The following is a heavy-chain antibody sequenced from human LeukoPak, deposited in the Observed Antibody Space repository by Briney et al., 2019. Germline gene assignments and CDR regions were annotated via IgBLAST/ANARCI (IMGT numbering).Heavy chain of an antibody. D-gene: IGHD3-22*01. V-gene: IGHV4-61*08. CDR2: IYYSGST. J-gene: IGHJ4*02. CDR1: GGSISSGGYS. CDR3: ARGVSYYYDSSGHNFDY. Sequence: SETLSLTCAVSGGSISSGGYSWSWIRQPPGKGLEWIGYIYYSGSTNYNPSLKSRVTISVDTSKNQFSLKLSSVTAADTAVYYCARGVSYYYDSSGHNFDYWGQGTLVTVSS.